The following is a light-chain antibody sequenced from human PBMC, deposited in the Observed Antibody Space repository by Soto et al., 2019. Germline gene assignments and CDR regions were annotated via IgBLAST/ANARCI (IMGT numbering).Light chain of an antibody. Sequence: EIVMTQSPATLSVCPGERATLSCRASQSVSSNLAGYQQKPGQAPRLLIYGASTRATGIPARFSGSVSGTEFTLTISSLQSEDFAVYYCQQYNNWPPMAFGQGTKVEIK. CDR2: GAS. CDR3: QQYNNWPPMA. V-gene: IGKV3-15*01. CDR1: QSVSSN. J-gene: IGKJ1*01.